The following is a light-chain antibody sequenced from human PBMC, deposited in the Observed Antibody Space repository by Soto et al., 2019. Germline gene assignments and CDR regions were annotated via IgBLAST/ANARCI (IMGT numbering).Light chain of an antibody. CDR3: QQYGTSEII. CDR1: QSVSPTY. V-gene: IGKV3-20*01. CDR2: DTS. J-gene: IGKJ5*01. Sequence: IVLTQSPGTLSLSPWERATLSCRTSQSVSPTYVAWYQQKPGQAPRLLIYDTSSRVTGIPDRFSGSGSGTDFTLTISRLEPEDFAVFSFQQYGTSEIIFGQGTRLE.